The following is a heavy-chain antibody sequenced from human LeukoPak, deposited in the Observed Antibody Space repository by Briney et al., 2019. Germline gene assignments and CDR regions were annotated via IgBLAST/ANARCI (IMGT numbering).Heavy chain of an antibody. CDR2: ISAYNGNT. D-gene: IGHD3-22*01. CDR3: AGVGYYYDSSGYDY. CDR1: GYTFTSYG. V-gene: IGHV1-18*01. Sequence: ASVKVSCKASGYTFTSYGISWVRQAPGQGLEWMGWISAYNGNTNYAQKLQGRVTMTTDTSTSTAYMELRSLRSDDTAVYYCAGVGYYYDSSGYDYWGQGTLVTVSS. J-gene: IGHJ4*02.